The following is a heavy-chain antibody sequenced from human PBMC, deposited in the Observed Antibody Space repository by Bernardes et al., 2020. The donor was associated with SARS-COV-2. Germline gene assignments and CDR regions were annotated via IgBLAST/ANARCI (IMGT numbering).Heavy chain of an antibody. D-gene: IGHD3-3*01. J-gene: IGHJ6*02. CDR1: GFTFSSYW. CDR2: INSDGSST. Sequence: GGSLRLSCAASGFTFSSYWMHWVRQAPGKGLVWVSRINSDGSSTSYADSVKGRFTISRDNAKNTLYLQMNSLRAEDTAVYYCARDPEYYDFWSGYYTPNYYYGMDGWGQGATVTVSS. V-gene: IGHV3-74*01. CDR3: ARDPEYYDFWSGYYTPNYYYGMDG.